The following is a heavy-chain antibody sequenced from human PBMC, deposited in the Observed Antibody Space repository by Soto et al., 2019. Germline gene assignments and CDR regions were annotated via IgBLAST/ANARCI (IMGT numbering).Heavy chain of an antibody. CDR1: GFTLSSYS. CDR3: ASSSGYSDY. D-gene: IGHD5-12*01. V-gene: IGHV3-21*01. Sequence: PGGALILSCAASGFTLSSYSMNWVRQAPGEGVEWVAAISSSSYIYSADTVKGRFTISRDNAKNSLYLQMNSLRAEDTAVYDCASSSGYSDYWGQGTLVTVSS. J-gene: IGHJ4*02. CDR2: ISSSSYI.